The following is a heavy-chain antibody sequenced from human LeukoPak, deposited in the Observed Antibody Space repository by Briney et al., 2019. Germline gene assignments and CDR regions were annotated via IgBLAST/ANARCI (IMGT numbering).Heavy chain of an antibody. D-gene: IGHD3-10*01. V-gene: IGHV1-69*04. J-gene: IGHJ4*02. Sequence: ASVKVSCKASGGTFSSYAISWVRRAPGQGLEWMGRIIPIFGIANYAQKFQGRVTITADKSTSTAYMELSSLRSEDTAVYYCARDLGSHYFDYWGQGTLVTVSS. CDR3: ARDLGSHYFDY. CDR2: IIPIFGIA. CDR1: GGTFSSYA.